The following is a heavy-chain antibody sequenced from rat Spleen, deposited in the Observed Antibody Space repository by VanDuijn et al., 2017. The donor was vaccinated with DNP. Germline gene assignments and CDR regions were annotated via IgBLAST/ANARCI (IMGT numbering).Heavy chain of an antibody. CDR3: TRVLYNGYQRHYWSFDF. J-gene: IGHJ1*01. CDR2: ISSGGGT. V-gene: IGHV2S12*01. Sequence: QVQLKESGPGLVQPTQTLSLTCTVSGFSLTSYHVSWVRQPPGKGLEWIATISSGGGTYYNPALKSRLSISRDTSKSQVFLKMNSLQTEDTAIYFCTRVLYNGYQRHYWSFDFWGPGTMVTVSS. CDR1: GFSLTSYH. D-gene: IGHD1-6*01.